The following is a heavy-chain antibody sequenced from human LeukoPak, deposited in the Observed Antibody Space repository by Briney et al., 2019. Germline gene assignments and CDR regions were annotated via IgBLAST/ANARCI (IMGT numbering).Heavy chain of an antibody. D-gene: IGHD3-10*02. V-gene: IGHV3-21*01. CDR1: GFTFSSYS. CDR3: ASLFGEFSPNYYYYGMDL. CDR2: ISSSSSYI. J-gene: IGHJ6*02. Sequence: GGSLRLSCAASGFTFSSYSMNWVRQAPGKGLEWVSSISSSSSYIYYADSVKGRFTISRDNAKNSLYLQMNSLRAEDTAVYYCASLFGEFSPNYYYYGMDLWGQGTTVTVSS.